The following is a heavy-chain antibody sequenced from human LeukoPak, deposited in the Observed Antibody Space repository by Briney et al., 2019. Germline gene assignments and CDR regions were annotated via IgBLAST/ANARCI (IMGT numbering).Heavy chain of an antibody. V-gene: IGHV1-69*06. Sequence: SVKVSCKASGGTFSSYAISWVRQAPGQGLEWMGGIIPIFGTANYAQKFQGRVTITADKSTSTAYMELRRLRSEDTAVYYCARDRRYSSGWYGENWLDPWGQGTLVTVSS. CDR1: GGTFSSYA. D-gene: IGHD6-19*01. CDR3: ARDRRYSSGWYGENWLDP. J-gene: IGHJ5*02. CDR2: IIPIFGTA.